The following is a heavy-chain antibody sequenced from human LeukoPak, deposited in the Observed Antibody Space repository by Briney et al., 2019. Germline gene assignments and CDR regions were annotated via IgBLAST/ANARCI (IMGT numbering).Heavy chain of an antibody. Sequence: SETLSLTCTVSGGSISSYYWSWIRQPAGKGLEWIGRIYTSGSTNYNPSLKSRVTMSVDTSKNQFSLKLSSVTAADTAVYYCASTNPNSSSWSPFDYWGQGTLVTVSS. J-gene: IGHJ4*02. CDR3: ASTNPNSSSWSPFDY. D-gene: IGHD6-13*01. CDR1: GGSISSYY. V-gene: IGHV4-4*07. CDR2: IYTSGST.